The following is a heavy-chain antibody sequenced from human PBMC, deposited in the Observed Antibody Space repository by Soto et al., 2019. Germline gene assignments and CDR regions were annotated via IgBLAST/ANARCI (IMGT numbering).Heavy chain of an antibody. Sequence: VKVSCKASGGTFSSYAISWLRQATGQGLAWMGGIIPIFGTANYAQKFQGRVTVTADKSTSTAYMELSSRRSEDTAVYNCATHVKAFQHWGQGTLVTVSS. CDR1: GGTFSSYA. V-gene: IGHV1-69*06. J-gene: IGHJ1*01. CDR3: ATHVKAFQH. CDR2: IIPIFGTA.